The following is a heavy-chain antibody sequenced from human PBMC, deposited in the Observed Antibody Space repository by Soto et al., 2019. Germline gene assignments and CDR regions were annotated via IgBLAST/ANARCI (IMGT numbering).Heavy chain of an antibody. CDR2: IYPYNGNT. CDR1: GYTFSGYG. D-gene: IGHD2-15*01. V-gene: IGHV1-18*04. CDR3: ARVVCSGDSGCSPGDY. Sequence: QVQLVQSGLEVKKPGASVKVSCRASGYTFSGYGIRWVRQAPGQGLEWMGWIYPYNGNTKYVQKFQGRVTMTTDTATITAYRELGSRTADDTAVYFCARVVCSGDSGCSPGDYWGQGTQVTVSS. J-gene: IGHJ4*02.